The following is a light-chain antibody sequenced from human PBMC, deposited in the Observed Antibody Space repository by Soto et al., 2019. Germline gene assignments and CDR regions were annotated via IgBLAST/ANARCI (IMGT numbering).Light chain of an antibody. CDR2: DVS. CDR1: SSDVGGYEY. CDR3: CSYAGSYTFVV. Sequence: QSALTQPRSVSGSPGQSVTISCTGTSSDVGGYEYVTWYQQHPGKAPKLMIYDVSKRPSGVPDRFSASKSGNTASLTISGLQAEDEADYYCCSYAGSYTFVVFGGGTKLTVL. V-gene: IGLV2-11*01. J-gene: IGLJ2*01.